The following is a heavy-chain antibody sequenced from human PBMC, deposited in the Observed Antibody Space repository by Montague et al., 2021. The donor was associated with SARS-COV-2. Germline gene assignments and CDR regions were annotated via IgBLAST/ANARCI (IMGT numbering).Heavy chain of an antibody. V-gene: IGHV4-4*02. CDR1: SDSFSSSDW. Sequence: SETLSLTCTVSSDSFSSSDWWGWVRQPPGKGLDWIGEISHGGTTNYKSSLKSRVTMSIDKSKNQFSLKLTSVTAADTAVYYCAREAKAVSGRLDSWGQGTLVTVSS. D-gene: IGHD6-19*01. CDR2: ISHGGTT. CDR3: AREAKAVSGRLDS. J-gene: IGHJ4*02.